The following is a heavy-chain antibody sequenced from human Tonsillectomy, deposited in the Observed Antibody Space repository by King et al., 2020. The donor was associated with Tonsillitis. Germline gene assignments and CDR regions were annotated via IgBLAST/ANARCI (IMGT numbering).Heavy chain of an antibody. J-gene: IGHJ6*02. D-gene: IGHD4-17*01. CDR1: GGSITNSYYY. CDR2: IYYSGTN. V-gene: IGHV4-39*07. CDR3: ARLAYGDSRTANFYGMDV. Sequence: QLQESGPGLVKPSETLSLTCTVSGGSITNSYYYWGWIRQPPGQGLEWNGSIYYSGTNFYNPSLKGRVTISVDTSKNQFSLKLSSVTAADTALYYCARLAYGDSRTANFYGMDVWGQGTTVTVSS.